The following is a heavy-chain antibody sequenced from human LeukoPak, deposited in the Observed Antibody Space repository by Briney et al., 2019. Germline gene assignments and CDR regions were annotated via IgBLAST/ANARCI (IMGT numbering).Heavy chain of an antibody. CDR2: INAGNGNT. CDR3: ARDYDYNIDH. Sequence: ALVTVSCTASGYTFTSYAMHWVRQAPGQRLEWMGWINAGNGNTKYSQKFQGRVTITRDTSASTAYMELRSLRSDDTAVYYCARDYDYNIDHWGQGILVTVSS. D-gene: IGHD4-11*01. J-gene: IGHJ4*02. CDR1: GYTFTSYA. V-gene: IGHV1-3*01.